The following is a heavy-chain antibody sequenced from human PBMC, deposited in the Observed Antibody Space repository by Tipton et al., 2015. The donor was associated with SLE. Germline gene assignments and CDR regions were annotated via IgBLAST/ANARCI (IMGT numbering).Heavy chain of an antibody. D-gene: IGHD3-3*01. J-gene: IGHJ4*02. CDR2: ISGSGGST. CDR1: GFTFSSYA. V-gene: IGHV3-23*01. CDR3: AKTGSDFWSGYSY. Sequence: LSLTCAASGFTFSSYAMSWVRQAPGKGLEWVSAISGSGGSTYYADSVKGRFTISRDNSKNTLYLQMNSLRAEDTAVYYCAKTGSDFWSGYSYWGQGTLVTVSS.